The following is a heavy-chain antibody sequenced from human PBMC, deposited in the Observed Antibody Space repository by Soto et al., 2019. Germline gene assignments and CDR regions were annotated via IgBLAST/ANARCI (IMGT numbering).Heavy chain of an antibody. CDR3: ASVETQRYYYGMDV. Sequence: QVQLVRSGAGVKKPGSSVKVSCKAPGGTFSSNVISWWRQAPDQGLEWMEGTIPIFRTPDYAQKFQGRVTITADESTSTAYMELSSLRSEDTAVYYCASVETQRYYYGMDVWGQGTTVTVSS. CDR1: GGTFSSNV. J-gene: IGHJ6*02. CDR2: TIPIFRTP. V-gene: IGHV1-69*12. D-gene: IGHD2-15*01.